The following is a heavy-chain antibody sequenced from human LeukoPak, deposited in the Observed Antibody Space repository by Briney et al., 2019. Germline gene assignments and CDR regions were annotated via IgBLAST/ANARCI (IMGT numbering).Heavy chain of an antibody. J-gene: IGHJ6*03. CDR3: ARDVKYSSSWYEYYYYYYMDV. Sequence: GGSLRLSCAASGFTFSSYSMNWVRQAPGKGLEWVSSISSSSSYIYYADSVKGRFTISRDNAKNSLYLQMNSLRAEDTAVYYCARDVKYSSSWYEYYYYYYMDVWGKGTTVTISS. CDR1: GFTFSSYS. V-gene: IGHV3-21*01. D-gene: IGHD6-13*01. CDR2: ISSSSSYI.